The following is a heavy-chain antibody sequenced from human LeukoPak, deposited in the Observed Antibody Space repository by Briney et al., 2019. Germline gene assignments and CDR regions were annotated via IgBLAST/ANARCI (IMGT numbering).Heavy chain of an antibody. V-gene: IGHV4-59*01. CDR3: ARHVSGDWYFDL. CDR1: GGSISSDY. CDR2: IYYSGST. J-gene: IGHJ2*01. Sequence: SETLSLTCTVSGGSISSDYWSWIRQPPGKGLEWIGYIYYSGSTNYNPSLKSRITISVDTSKNQFSLKLSSVTAADTAVYYCARHVSGDWYFDLWGLGTLVTVSS. D-gene: IGHD1-26*01.